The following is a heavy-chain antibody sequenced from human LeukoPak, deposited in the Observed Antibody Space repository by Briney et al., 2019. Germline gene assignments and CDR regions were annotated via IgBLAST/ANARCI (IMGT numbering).Heavy chain of an antibody. CDR1: GFTVSSNY. Sequence: GGSLRLSCAASGFTVSSNYMSWVRQAPGKGLEWVSVIYSGGSTYYADSVKGRFTISRDNSKNTLYLQMNSLRAEDTAVYYCARFGHGGYYPNYYHYYGMDVWGQGTTVTVSS. J-gene: IGHJ6*02. D-gene: IGHD3-22*01. V-gene: IGHV3-66*01. CDR3: ARFGHGGYYPNYYHYYGMDV. CDR2: IYSGGST.